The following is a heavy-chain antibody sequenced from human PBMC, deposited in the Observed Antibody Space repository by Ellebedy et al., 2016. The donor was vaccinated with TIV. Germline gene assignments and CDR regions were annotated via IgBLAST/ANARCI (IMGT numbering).Heavy chain of an antibody. D-gene: IGHD6-19*01. CDR2: ISHDGSSQ. J-gene: IGHJ4*02. Sequence: GESLKISCAASGFTFSTYDMHWVRQAPGKGLEWVAVISHDGSSQYYADSVKGRFTVSRDNSMTTVYLEMNSLRAEDTALYYCARELDKSSGWYGGAAYWGQGTQVTVSS. V-gene: IGHV3-30-3*01. CDR3: ARELDKSSGWYGGAAY. CDR1: GFTFSTYD.